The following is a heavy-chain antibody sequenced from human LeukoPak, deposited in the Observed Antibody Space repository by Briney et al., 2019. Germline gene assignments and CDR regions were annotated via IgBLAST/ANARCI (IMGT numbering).Heavy chain of an antibody. V-gene: IGHV4-39*01. Sequence: SETLSLTCTVSGGSISSSSYYWGWIRQPPGKGLEWIGSIYYSGSTYYNPSLKSRVTISVDTSKNQFSLKLSSVTAADTAVYYCARGRLTYIYYDFWTDFDYWGQGTLVTVSS. J-gene: IGHJ4*02. CDR2: IYYSGST. CDR3: ARGRLTYIYYDFWTDFDY. CDR1: GGSISSSSYY. D-gene: IGHD3-3*01.